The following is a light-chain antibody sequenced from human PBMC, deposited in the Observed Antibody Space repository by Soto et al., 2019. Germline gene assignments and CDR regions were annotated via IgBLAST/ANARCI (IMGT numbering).Light chain of an antibody. CDR3: QQYNDWPSTWT. CDR1: QSVSSN. J-gene: IGKJ1*01. Sequence: EIMMTQSPATLSVSPGDGATLSCRASQSVSSNLAWYQQKPGQAPRLLIYGASTRPTGIPARFSGSGSGTEFTLTISSLQSEDFAIYYCQQYNDWPSTWTFGQGTQVEMK. V-gene: IGKV3-15*01. CDR2: GAS.